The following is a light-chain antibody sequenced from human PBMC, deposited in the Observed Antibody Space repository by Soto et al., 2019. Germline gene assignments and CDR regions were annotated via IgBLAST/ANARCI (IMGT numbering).Light chain of an antibody. V-gene: IGKV3-20*01. CDR3: QQFESSVT. Sequence: EVVLTQSPVSLSLSPGERATFSCRASQRVGSNFFAWYQQKPGQAPRLLIYGASSRATGIPDRFSGSGSGTDLTLTISTLEPEDFAVYYCQQFESSVTFGQGTKVEI. CDR2: GAS. J-gene: IGKJ1*01. CDR1: QRVGSNF.